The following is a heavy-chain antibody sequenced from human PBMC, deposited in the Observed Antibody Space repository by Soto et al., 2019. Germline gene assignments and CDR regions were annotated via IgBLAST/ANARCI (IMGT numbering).Heavy chain of an antibody. CDR1: GFTFSSYE. V-gene: IGHV3-48*03. CDR2: ISSSGSTI. Sequence: GGSLRLSCAASGFTFSSYEMNWVRQAPGKGLEWVSYISSSGSTIYYADSVKGRFTIPRDNAKNSLYLQMNSLRAEDTAVYYCASLSMDYYGMDVWGQGTTVTVSS. J-gene: IGHJ6*02. D-gene: IGHD2-2*03. CDR3: ASLSMDYYGMDV.